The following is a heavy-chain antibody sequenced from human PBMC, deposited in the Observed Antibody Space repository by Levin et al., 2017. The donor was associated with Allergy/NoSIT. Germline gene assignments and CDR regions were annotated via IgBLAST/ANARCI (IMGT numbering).Heavy chain of an antibody. CDR2: IISKAGGGTT. CDR1: GFTFSNVW. J-gene: IGHJ4*02. D-gene: IGHD1-26*01. Sequence: PGGSLRLSYAASGFTFSNVWMSWVRQAPGKGLEWVGRIISKAGGGTTDYAAPVKGRFTISRDDSKNTLYLQMNSLNTEDAAVYYCTTHSETYVLGNWGQGTLVTVSS. V-gene: IGHV3-15*01. CDR3: TTHSETYVLGN.